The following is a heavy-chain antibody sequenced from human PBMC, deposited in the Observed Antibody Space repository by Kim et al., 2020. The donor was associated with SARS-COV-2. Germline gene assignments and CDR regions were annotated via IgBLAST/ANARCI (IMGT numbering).Heavy chain of an antibody. Sequence: ASVKVSCKASGYTFSSYGISWVRQAPGQGLEWVGWISTYTGDTNYAQNFQDRVTMTTDTSTSTAYMERRSLRSDDTAVYYCARGTVAWQGSGSPVGDGGQGTLVTVSS. V-gene: IGHV1-18*04. CDR1: GYTFSSYG. D-gene: IGHD3-10*01. CDR2: ISTYTGDT. J-gene: IGHJ4*02. CDR3: ARGTVAWQGSGSPVGD.